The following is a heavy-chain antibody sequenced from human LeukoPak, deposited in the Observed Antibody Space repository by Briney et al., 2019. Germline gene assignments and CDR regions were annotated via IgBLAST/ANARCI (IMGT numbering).Heavy chain of an antibody. CDR2: ISSSGGRT. D-gene: IGHD1-26*01. J-gene: IGHJ5*02. CDR3: AKDRYSGSFNWFDP. V-gene: IGHV3-23*01. Sequence: NPGGSLRLSCVASGFTFSDYAMTWVRQAPGKGLEWVSGISSSGGRTYYADSLKGRFTISRDNSKNTLYLQMNSLRAEDTAVYYCAKDRYSGSFNWFDPWGQGTLVTVSS. CDR1: GFTFSDYA.